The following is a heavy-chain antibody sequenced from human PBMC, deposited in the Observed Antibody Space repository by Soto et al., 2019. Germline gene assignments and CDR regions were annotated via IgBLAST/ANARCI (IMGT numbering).Heavy chain of an antibody. J-gene: IGHJ3*02. CDR3: ARLIYFLQTSATYDDAFEI. CDR1: GFTFSDYD. CDR2: ISSSGGTI. D-gene: IGHD1-26*01. Sequence: QVQLVESGGGLVKPGGSLRLSCAASGFTFSDYDMSWIRRAPGKGLEWVSYISSSGGTIYYADPVQARFTISRDNAKNSVVLQMNSLRAEDTAVYYCARLIYFLQTSATYDDAFEIWGQGTVVTVSS. V-gene: IGHV3-11*01.